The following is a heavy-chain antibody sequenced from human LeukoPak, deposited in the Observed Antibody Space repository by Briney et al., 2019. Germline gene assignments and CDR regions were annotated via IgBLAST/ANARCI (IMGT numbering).Heavy chain of an antibody. V-gene: IGHV3-7*01. D-gene: IGHD1-1*01. J-gene: IGHJ4*02. CDR2: INQDGSEK. CDR3: ARQAWISPILFDY. Sequence: GGSLRLSCAATGFTFSIYWMNWVRQAPGKGLEWVANINQDGSEKNYVDSVKGRFTISRDNAKNSLYLQMSSLRAEDTAVYYCARQAWISPILFDYWGQGTLVTVSS. CDR1: GFTFSIYW.